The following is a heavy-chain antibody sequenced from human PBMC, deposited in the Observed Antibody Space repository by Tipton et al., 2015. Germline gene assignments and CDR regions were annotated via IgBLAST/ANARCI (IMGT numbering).Heavy chain of an antibody. V-gene: IGHV4-31*03. J-gene: IGHJ3*02. CDR3: ARRKTTVIALVGDDAFDI. D-gene: IGHD3-22*01. Sequence: LRLSCTVSGGSIRSGGYFWSWIRQHPGKGLEWIGYIYYSGSTYYNPSLKSRVSISVDTSKNQFSLRLSSVTVADTAVYYCARRKTTVIALVGDDAFDIWGQGTMVTVSS. CDR1: GGSIRSGGYF. CDR2: IYYSGST.